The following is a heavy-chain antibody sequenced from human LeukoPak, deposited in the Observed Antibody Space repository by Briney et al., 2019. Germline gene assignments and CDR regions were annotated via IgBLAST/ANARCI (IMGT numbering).Heavy chain of an antibody. D-gene: IGHD1-1*01. Sequence: SETLSLTCAVYGGSFSGYYWSWLRQPPGKGLEWVGEINHSGSTNYNPSLKSRVTISVDTSKNQFSLKVSSVTAADTAVYYCATDGRARGEYNWFDPWGQGTLVTVSS. CDR1: GGSFSGYY. J-gene: IGHJ5*02. CDR2: INHSGST. V-gene: IGHV4-34*01. CDR3: ATDGRARGEYNWFDP.